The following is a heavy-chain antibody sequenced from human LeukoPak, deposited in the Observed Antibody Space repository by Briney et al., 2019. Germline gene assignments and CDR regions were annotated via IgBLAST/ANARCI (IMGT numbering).Heavy chain of an antibody. CDR2: IYDSGNE. CDR3: ARQISDYYYYYMDV. J-gene: IGHJ6*03. D-gene: IGHD2/OR15-2a*01. CDR1: GGSISTSAFY. V-gene: IGHV4-39*01. Sequence: PSEPLSLTCTVSGGSISTSAFYGGWIRKPPGKGLEWIGGIYDSGNEFYNPSLKSRVTISADTSKNQFSLKLNSVTAADTAMYYCARQISDYYYYYMDVWGEGITVTVSS.